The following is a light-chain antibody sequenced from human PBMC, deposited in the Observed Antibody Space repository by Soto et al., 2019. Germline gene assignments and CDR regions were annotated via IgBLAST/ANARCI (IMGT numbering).Light chain of an antibody. Sequence: EIVLTQSPATLSLSPGERANLSCRASQSVSSYLAWYQQKPGQPPRLLIYDASNRATGIPARFSGSGSGTDFTLTISSLEPEDFAVYYCQRRSNWSTTFGQGTKVDIK. V-gene: IGKV3-11*01. CDR1: QSVSSY. CDR2: DAS. J-gene: IGKJ1*01. CDR3: QRRSNWSTT.